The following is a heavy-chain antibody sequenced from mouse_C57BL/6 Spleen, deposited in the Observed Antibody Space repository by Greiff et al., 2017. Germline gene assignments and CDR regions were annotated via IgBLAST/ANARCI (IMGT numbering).Heavy chain of an antibody. V-gene: IGHV1-69*01. Sequence: QVQLQQPGAELVMPGASVKLSCKASGYTFTSYWMHWVKQRPGQGLEWIGEIDPSDSYTNYNQKFKGKSTLTVDKSSSTAYMQLSSLTSEDSAVYYCAPMMVTPYWYFDVWGTGTTVTVSS. D-gene: IGHD2-3*01. CDR1: GYTFTSYW. CDR2: IDPSDSYT. CDR3: APMMVTPYWYFDV. J-gene: IGHJ1*03.